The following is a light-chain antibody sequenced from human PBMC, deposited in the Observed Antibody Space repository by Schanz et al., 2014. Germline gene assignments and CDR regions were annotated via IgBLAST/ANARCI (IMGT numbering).Light chain of an antibody. CDR1: NNDVGGYNY. CDR2: DVS. J-gene: IGLJ2*01. CDR3: SSYTGTSTPPVV. V-gene: IGLV2-14*01. Sequence: QSALTQPASVSGSPGQSITISCTGTNNDVGGYNYVSWYQQHPGKAPKLMIYDVSDRPSGVSNRFSGSKSGNTASLTISGLQDEDEADYYCSSYTGTSTPPVVFGGGTKLPVL.